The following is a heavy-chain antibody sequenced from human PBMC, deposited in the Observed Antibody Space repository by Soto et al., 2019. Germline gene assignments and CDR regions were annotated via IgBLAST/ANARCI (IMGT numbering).Heavy chain of an antibody. CDR1: GFTFRDYY. CDR3: VRDKYSNYVNYFDP. Sequence: GGSLRLSCAGSGFTFRDYYMGWIRQAPGKGLEWVSYISSSGSTTYYAASVKGRFTTSRDNAKNSLYLQMTSLRAEDTAIYHCVRDKYSNYVNYFDPWGQGTLVTVSS. D-gene: IGHD4-4*01. CDR2: ISSSGSTT. V-gene: IGHV3-11*01. J-gene: IGHJ5*02.